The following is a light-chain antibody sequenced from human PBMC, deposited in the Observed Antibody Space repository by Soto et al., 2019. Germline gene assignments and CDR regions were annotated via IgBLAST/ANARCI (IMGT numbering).Light chain of an antibody. J-gene: IGKJ1*01. CDR1: QSITNY. CDR2: AAD. V-gene: IGKV1-39*01. Sequence: DIQMTQSPSCLSASVGDTVTITWRASQSITNYLTWFQQKPGKAPSLLIFAADNLQDGVPSRFSGSGSGRDFSLTISSLQPEDFATYYCQQSYDMPWTFGQGTKVDIK. CDR3: QQSYDMPWT.